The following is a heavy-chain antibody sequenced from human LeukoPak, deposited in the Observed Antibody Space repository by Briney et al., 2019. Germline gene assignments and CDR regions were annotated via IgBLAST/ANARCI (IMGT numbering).Heavy chain of an antibody. J-gene: IGHJ4*02. CDR3: ARAPDRSGYYYRYFDY. Sequence: ASVKVSCKASGYTFTGYYMHWVRQAPGQGLEWMGRINPNSGGTNYAQKFQGRVTMTRDTSISTAYMELSRLRSDDTAVYYCARAPDRSGYYYRYFDYWGQGTLVTVSS. D-gene: IGHD3-22*01. CDR1: GYTFTGYY. V-gene: IGHV1-2*06. CDR2: INPNSGGT.